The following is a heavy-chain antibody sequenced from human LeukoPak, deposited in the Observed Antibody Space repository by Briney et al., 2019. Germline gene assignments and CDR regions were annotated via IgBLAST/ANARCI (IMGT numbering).Heavy chain of an antibody. J-gene: IGHJ5*02. CDR2: IYPGDSDT. D-gene: IGHD3-22*01. CDR3: ARGLYDSNGYYTNWFDP. Sequence: GESLKISCKGSGYSFTSYWIGWVRQMPGKGLEWMGIIYPGDSDTRYSPSFQGQVTISADKSISTAYLQWSSLKASDTAMYYCARGLYDSNGYYTNWFDPWGQGTLVTVSS. CDR1: GYSFTSYW. V-gene: IGHV5-51*01.